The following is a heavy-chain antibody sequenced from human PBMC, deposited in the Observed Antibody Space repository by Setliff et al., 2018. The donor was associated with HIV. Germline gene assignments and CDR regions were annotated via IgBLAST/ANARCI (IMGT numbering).Heavy chain of an antibody. J-gene: IGHJ5*01. CDR1: GYTFTNYA. Sequence: ASVKVSCKASGYTFTNYAVHWVRQAPGQRLEWMGWINAGSGNAKYSQKFQGRVSITRDTSANTGYMELSGLRSEDTAVYYCARDRVPKRGYTYREPDFDSWGQGTLVTVSS. V-gene: IGHV1-3*01. CDR2: INAGSGNA. D-gene: IGHD5-12*01. CDR3: ARDRVPKRGYTYREPDFDS.